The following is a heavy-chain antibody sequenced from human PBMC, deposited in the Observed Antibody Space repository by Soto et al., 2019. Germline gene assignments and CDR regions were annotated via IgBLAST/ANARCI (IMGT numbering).Heavy chain of an antibody. D-gene: IGHD2-15*01. J-gene: IGHJ3*02. CDR3: ARYCSGGSCYQDAFDI. Sequence: GGSLRLSCAASGFTFSSYAMHWVRQAPGKGLEWVAVISYDGSNKYYADSVKGRFTISRDNSKNTLYLQMNSLRAEDTAVYYCARYCSGGSCYQDAFDIWGQGTMVTVSS. V-gene: IGHV3-30-3*01. CDR2: ISYDGSNK. CDR1: GFTFSSYA.